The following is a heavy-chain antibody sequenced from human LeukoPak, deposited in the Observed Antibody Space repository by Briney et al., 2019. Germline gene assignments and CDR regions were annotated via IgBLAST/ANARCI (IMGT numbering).Heavy chain of an antibody. CDR2: IKQDGSEK. Sequence: GGSLRLSCAASGFTFGSYWMSWVRQAPGKGLEWVANIKQDGSEKYYVDSVKGRFTISRDNAKNSLYLQMNSLRAEDTAVYYCARDWRGSASGYFRGPIDYWGQGTLVTVSS. CDR1: GFTFGSYW. CDR3: ARDWRGSASGYFRGPIDY. J-gene: IGHJ4*02. V-gene: IGHV3-7*01. D-gene: IGHD3-22*01.